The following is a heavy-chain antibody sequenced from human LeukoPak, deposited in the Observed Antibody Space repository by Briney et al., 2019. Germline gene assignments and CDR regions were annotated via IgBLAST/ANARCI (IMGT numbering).Heavy chain of an antibody. J-gene: IGHJ4*02. V-gene: IGHV3-21*01. CDR3: ARGRSGWDFDY. Sequence: GGSLRLSCAASGFTFSSYSMNWVRQAPGKGLEWVSSISSSSSYIYYADSVKGRFTISRDNAKNSLYPQMNSLRAEDTAVYYCARGRSGWDFDYWGQGTLVTVSS. CDR1: GFTFSSYS. CDR2: ISSSSSYI. D-gene: IGHD6-19*01.